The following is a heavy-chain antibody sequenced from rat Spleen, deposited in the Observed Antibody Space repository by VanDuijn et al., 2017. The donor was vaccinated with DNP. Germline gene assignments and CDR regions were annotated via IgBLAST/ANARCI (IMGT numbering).Heavy chain of an antibody. J-gene: IGHJ1*01. D-gene: IGHD1-10*01. CDR3: ARHLITTYAMDA. V-gene: IGHV5-7*01. CDR2: IIYDGSRT. CDR1: GFTFSNYY. Sequence: EVQLVESGGGLVQPGRSLKLSCAASGFTFSNYYMAWVRQAPKKGLEWVATIIYDGSRTYYRDSVKGRFTISRDNAKSTLYLQMDSLRSEDTATYYCARHLITTYAMDAWGQGTMVTVSS.